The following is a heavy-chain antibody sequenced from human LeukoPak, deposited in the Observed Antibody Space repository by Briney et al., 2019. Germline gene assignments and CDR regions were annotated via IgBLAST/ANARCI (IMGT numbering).Heavy chain of an antibody. J-gene: IGHJ4*02. D-gene: IGHD1-26*01. CDR2: IYYSGST. CDR1: GGSISSGDYY. CDR3: ARGSDYVGAGFDY. V-gene: IGHV4-30-4*01. Sequence: SETLSLTYTVSGGSISSGDYYWSWIRQPPGKGLEWIGYIYYSGSTYYNPSLKSRVTISVDTSKNQFSLKLSSVTAADTAVYYCARGSDYVGAGFDYWGQGTLVTVSS.